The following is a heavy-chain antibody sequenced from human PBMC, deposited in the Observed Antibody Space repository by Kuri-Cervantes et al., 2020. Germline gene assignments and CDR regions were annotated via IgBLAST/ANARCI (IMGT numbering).Heavy chain of an antibody. V-gene: IGHV7-4-1*02. D-gene: IGHD3-16*01. CDR3: ARAFRGLMAPEDY. J-gene: IGHJ4*02. CDR2: INTNTGNP. CDR1: GYTFTYRY. Sequence: ASVKVSCRASGYTFTYRYLHWVRQAPGQGLEWMGWINTNTGNPTYAQGFTGRFVFSLDTSVSTAYLQISSLKAEDTAVYYCARAFRGLMAPEDYWGQGTLVTVSS.